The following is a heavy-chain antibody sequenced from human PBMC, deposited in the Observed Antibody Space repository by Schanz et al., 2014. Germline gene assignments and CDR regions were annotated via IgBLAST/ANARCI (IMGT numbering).Heavy chain of an antibody. D-gene: IGHD3-10*01. Sequence: QVQLVQSGAEVKKPGASVKVSCKASGYTFTSHGISWVRQAPGQGLEWMGRIIPILGIANYAQKFQGRVTITADKSTFTAYMELRNLRSDDTAVYYCARAKRFGDMDVWGQGTTVTVSS. J-gene: IGHJ6*02. CDR2: IIPILGIA. V-gene: IGHV1-69*04. CDR1: GYTFTSHG. CDR3: ARAKRFGDMDV.